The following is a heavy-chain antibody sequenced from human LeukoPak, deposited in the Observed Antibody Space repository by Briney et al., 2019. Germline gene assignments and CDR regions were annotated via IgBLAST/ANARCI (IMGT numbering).Heavy chain of an antibody. D-gene: IGHD2-15*01. CDR3: ARDPGRCSGGSCRTYNWFDP. V-gene: IGHV4-4*07. Sequence: SETLSLTCTVSGGSISSYYWSWILQPAGKGLEWIGRIYTSGSTNYNPSLKSRVTMSVDTSKNQFSLKLSSVTAADTAVYYCARDPGRCSGGSCRTYNWFDPWGQGTLVTVSS. CDR1: GGSISSYY. J-gene: IGHJ5*02. CDR2: IYTSGST.